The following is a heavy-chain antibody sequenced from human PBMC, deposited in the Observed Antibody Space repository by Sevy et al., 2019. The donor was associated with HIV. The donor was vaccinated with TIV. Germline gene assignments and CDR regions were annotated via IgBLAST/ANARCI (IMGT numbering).Heavy chain of an antibody. J-gene: IGHJ5*02. D-gene: IGHD3-22*01. V-gene: IGHV3-11*01. CDR2: ISSSGSTI. CDR3: ARGPYYDSSGVFDP. CDR1: GFTFSDYY. Sequence: GGSLRLSCAASGFTFSDYYMSWIRQAPGKGLEWVSYISSSGSTIYYADSVKGRFTISRDNAKNSLYLQMNSLRAEDTAVYSCARGPYYDSSGVFDPWGQGTLVTVSS.